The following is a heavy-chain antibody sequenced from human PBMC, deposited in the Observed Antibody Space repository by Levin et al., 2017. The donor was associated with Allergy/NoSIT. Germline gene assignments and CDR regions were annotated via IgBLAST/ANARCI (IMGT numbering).Heavy chain of an antibody. Sequence: SVKVSCKASGGTFSSYAISWVRQAPGQGLEWMGGIIPIFGTANYAQKFQGRVTITADESTSTAYMELSSLRSEDTAVYYCASPTPFYSSSWFSFDYWGQGTLVTVSS. J-gene: IGHJ4*02. CDR2: IIPIFGTA. CDR1: GGTFSSYA. D-gene: IGHD6-13*01. V-gene: IGHV1-69*13. CDR3: ASPTPFYSSSWFSFDY.